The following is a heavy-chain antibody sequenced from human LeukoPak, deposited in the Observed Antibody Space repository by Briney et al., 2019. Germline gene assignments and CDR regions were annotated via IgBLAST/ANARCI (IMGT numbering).Heavy chain of an antibody. D-gene: IGHD3-3*01. V-gene: IGHV3-7*05. CDR1: GFTFSSYW. CDR3: ARSDFWSGYHRGYFDY. J-gene: IGHJ4*02. CDR2: IKQDGSEK. Sequence: GGSLRLSCAASGFTFSSYWMSWVRQAPGKGLEGVANIKQDGSEKYYVDSVRGRFTISRDNAKNSLSLQMNSLRAEDTAVYYCARSDFWSGYHRGYFDYWGQGTLVTVSS.